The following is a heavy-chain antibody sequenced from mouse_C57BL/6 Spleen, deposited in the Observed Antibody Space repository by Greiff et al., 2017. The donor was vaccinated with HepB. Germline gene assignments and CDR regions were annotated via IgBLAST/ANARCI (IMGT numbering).Heavy chain of an antibody. CDR2: IDPSDSYT. V-gene: IGHV1-50*01. CDR3: ARRITTDGWYFDV. CDR1: GYTFTSYW. D-gene: IGHD1-1*01. Sequence: QVQLQQPGAELVKPGASVKLSCKASGYTFTSYWMQWVKQRPGQGLEWIGEIDPSDSYTNYNQKFKGKATLTVDTSSSTAYMQLSSLTSEDSAVYYCARRITTDGWYFDVWGTGTTVTVSS. J-gene: IGHJ1*03.